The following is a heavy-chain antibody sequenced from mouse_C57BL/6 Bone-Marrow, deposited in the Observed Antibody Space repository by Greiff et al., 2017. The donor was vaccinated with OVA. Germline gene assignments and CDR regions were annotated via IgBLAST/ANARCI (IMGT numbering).Heavy chain of an antibody. CDR1: DSEVFPIAY. CDR3: ARDGYYVLLFAY. V-gene: IGHV15-2*01. J-gene: IGHJ3*01. Sequence: QVQLQQSGSELRSPGSSVKLSCKDFDSEVFPIAYMSWVRQKPGHGFEWIGGILPSIGRTIYGEKFANKATLDAYTLSNSSYLQLNSLTSEDSAIYYYARDGYYVLLFAYWGQGTLVTVSA. CDR2: ILPSIGRT. D-gene: IGHD2-3*01.